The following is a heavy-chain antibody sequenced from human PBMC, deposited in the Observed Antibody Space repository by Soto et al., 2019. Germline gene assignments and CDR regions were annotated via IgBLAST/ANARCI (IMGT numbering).Heavy chain of an antibody. CDR2: INPNSGGT. CDR1: GYTFTGYY. D-gene: IGHD3-22*01. Sequence: ASVKVSCKASGYTFTGYYMHWVRQAPGQGLEWMGWINPNSGGTNYAQKFQGWVTMTRDTSISTAYMELSRLRSDDTAVYYCAREGKGMEDSSGYDDAFDIWGQGTMVTVSS. V-gene: IGHV1-2*04. CDR3: AREGKGMEDSSGYDDAFDI. J-gene: IGHJ3*02.